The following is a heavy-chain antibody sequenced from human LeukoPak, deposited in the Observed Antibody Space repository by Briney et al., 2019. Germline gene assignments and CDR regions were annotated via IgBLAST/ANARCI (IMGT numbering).Heavy chain of an antibody. CDR3: AVNLAYCGGDCYPFDAFDI. V-gene: IGHV1-2*02. CDR1: GYTFTAYY. J-gene: IGHJ3*02. Sequence: ASVKVTCKASGYTFTAYYLHWVRQAPGQGLEWMGWINPNSGGTNYAQKFQGRVTMTRDTSISTAYMELSRLRSDDTAVYYCAVNLAYCGGDCYPFDAFDIWGQGTMVTVSS. D-gene: IGHD2-21*02. CDR2: INPNSGGT.